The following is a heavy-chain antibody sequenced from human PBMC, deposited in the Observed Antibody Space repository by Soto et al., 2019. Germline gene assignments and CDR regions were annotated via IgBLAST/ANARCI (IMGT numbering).Heavy chain of an antibody. CDR2: IIPIIGTI. CDR1: GRTFLISA. Sequence: QVQLVQSGAEVKTPGSSVRVSCQTAGRTFLISAIAWVRQAHGQGLEWMGGIIPIIGTIHIAQNFQGRVNFTADRSTSSAYMDLSSLIAEDTDTYFCARGNKCEQHSNHYSLGYWGQGSQVMVS. CDR3: ARGNKCEQHSNHYSLGY. D-gene: IGHD6-13*01. V-gene: IGHV1-69*06. J-gene: IGHJ4*02.